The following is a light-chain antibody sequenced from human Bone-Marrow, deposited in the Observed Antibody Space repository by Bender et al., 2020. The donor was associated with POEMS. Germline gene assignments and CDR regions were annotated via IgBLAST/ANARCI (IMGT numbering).Light chain of an antibody. V-gene: IGLV2-11*01. CDR3: CSYTRSGTLI. CDR2: DVS. J-gene: IGLJ2*01. Sequence: QSALTQPRSVSGSPGQSVTISCTGTSSDVGGYDYVSWYQHHPGKAPKLVIYDVSTRPSGVSNRFSGSKSGNTASLTIAGLQAEDEADYYCCSYTRSGTLIFGGGTELTVL. CDR1: SSDVGGYDY.